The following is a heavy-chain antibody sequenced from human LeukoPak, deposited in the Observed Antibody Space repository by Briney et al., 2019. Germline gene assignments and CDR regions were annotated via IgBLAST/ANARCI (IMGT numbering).Heavy chain of an antibody. Sequence: GGSLRLSCAASGFTFSSYAMSWVRQAPGKGLEWVSAISGSDGSTYYADSVKGRFTISRDNSKNTLYLQMNSLKTEDTAVYYCASPQRGRDNWNYYWGQGSLVTVSS. CDR3: ASPQRGRDNWNYY. J-gene: IGHJ4*02. CDR1: GFTFSSYA. V-gene: IGHV3-23*01. CDR2: ISGSDGST. D-gene: IGHD1-7*01.